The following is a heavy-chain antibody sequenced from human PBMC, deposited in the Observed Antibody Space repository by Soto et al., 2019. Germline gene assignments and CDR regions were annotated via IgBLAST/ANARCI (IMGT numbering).Heavy chain of an antibody. J-gene: IGHJ5*02. CDR2: FDPEDGET. V-gene: IGHV1-24*01. CDR3: ATIVGATKSWWFDP. Sequence: ASVKVSCKVSGYTLTELSMHWVRQAPGKGLEWMGGFDPEDGETIYAQKFQGRVTMTEDTSTDTAYMELSSLRSEDTAVYYCATIVGATKSWWFDPWGQGTLVTVSS. CDR1: GYTLTELS. D-gene: IGHD1-26*01.